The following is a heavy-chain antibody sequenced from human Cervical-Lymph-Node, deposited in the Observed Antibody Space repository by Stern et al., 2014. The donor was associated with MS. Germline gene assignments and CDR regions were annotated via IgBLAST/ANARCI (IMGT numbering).Heavy chain of an antibody. Sequence: EVQLVESGGRLVQPGGSLRLSCAASGFSFTNYHMNWVRQAPGKGVEWVSYISSYSDTIYYADSVKGRFTISRDNAKSSLFLQMNSLRVEDTAVYYCATSGYRASFGGQGTLVTVSS. CDR2: ISSYSDTI. CDR3: ATSGYRASF. V-gene: IGHV3-48*01. CDR1: GFSFTNYH. D-gene: IGHD3-9*01. J-gene: IGHJ4*02.